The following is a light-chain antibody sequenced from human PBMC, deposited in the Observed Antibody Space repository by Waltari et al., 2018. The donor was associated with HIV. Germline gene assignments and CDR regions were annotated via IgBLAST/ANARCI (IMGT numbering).Light chain of an antibody. J-gene: IGLJ3*02. V-gene: IGLV3-25*03. CDR2: KDI. CDR1: DLPKKY. Sequence: SELTQTPSVSVSAGQTARIRCSRGDLPKKYSSWYGQKPGQAPVLIIYKDIERPSGIPERISGSRSGTGVTLTISDVQAEDEGDYYCQSTDHDGTWVFGGGTKLTVL. CDR3: QSTDHDGTWV.